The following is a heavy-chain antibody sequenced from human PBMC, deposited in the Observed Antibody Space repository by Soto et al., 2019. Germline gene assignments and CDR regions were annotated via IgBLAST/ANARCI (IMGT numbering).Heavy chain of an antibody. CDR3: AKDGYSSSSWAFDC. D-gene: IGHD6-13*01. CDR2: ITVSGDTT. V-gene: IGHV3-23*01. CDR1: GFTFNSYA. Sequence: GGSLRLSCAASGFTFNSYAMSWVRLAPGKGLERVSGITVSGDTTSYADSVKGRFTISRDDSRNTMYLQMNSLRAEDTAVYYCAKDGYSSSSWAFDCWGQGIQVTVSS. J-gene: IGHJ4*02.